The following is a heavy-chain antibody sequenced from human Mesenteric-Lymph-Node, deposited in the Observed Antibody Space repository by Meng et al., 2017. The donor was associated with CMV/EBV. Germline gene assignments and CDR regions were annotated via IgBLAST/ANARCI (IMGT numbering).Heavy chain of an antibody. Sequence: GGSLRLSCEASGFTFSSYEMNWVRQTPGKGLEWVSYISGSGGTIYYADSVKGRFTISRDNAKTSVYLQMNTLRAEDTAVYYCARDNIEGGPGHYDSSGQTYWGLGTLVTVSS. J-gene: IGHJ4*02. CDR3: ARDNIEGGPGHYDSSGQTY. CDR1: GFTFSSYE. V-gene: IGHV3-48*03. D-gene: IGHD3-22*01. CDR2: ISGSGGTI.